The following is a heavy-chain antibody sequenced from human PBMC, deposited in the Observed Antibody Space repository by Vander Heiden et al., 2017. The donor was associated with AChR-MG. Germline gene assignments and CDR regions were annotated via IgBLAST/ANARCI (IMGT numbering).Heavy chain of an antibody. CDR1: GYSFIGYY. J-gene: IGHJ4*02. CDR3: ARVERFLEWLYYFDY. Sequence: QVPLLQSGPEVKKPGASVTVSCKASGYSFIGYYLPWVRQAPGQGLEWMGWINPNSGGTNYAQKFQGRVTMTRDTSISTAYMDLSRLRSDDTAVYYCARVERFLEWLYYFDYWGQGTLVTVSS. V-gene: IGHV1-2*02. CDR2: INPNSGGT. D-gene: IGHD3-3*01.